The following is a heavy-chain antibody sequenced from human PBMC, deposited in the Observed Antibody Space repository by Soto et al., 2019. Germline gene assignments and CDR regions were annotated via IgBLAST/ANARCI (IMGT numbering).Heavy chain of an antibody. V-gene: IGHV3-73*01. CDR3: SRHDPTVGSHTHLDY. D-gene: IGHD1-26*01. CDR2: IRSKANSYAT. CDR1: GFTFSGSV. Sequence: EVQLVESGGGLVQPGGSLKLSCAASGFTFSGSVMHWVRQASGKGLEWVGRIRSKANSYATAYAASVKGRFTISRDDSKNTAYLQMNSLKTEDTAVYYCSRHDPTVGSHTHLDYWGQGTLVTVSS. J-gene: IGHJ4*02.